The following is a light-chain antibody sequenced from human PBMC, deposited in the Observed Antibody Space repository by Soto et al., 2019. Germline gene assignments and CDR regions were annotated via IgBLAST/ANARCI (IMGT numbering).Light chain of an antibody. J-gene: IGKJ1*01. CDR1: QGISSY. CDR3: QQYYTYPWT. V-gene: IGKV1-8*01. Sequence: AIRMTQSPSSLSASTGDRVAITFLASQGISSYLAWFQQKPGRPPKLLMSATSTLQSDVPSRFSGSGSGTDFTLTIGCLQSEDLATYYCQQYYTYPWTFGQGTKVDIK. CDR2: ATS.